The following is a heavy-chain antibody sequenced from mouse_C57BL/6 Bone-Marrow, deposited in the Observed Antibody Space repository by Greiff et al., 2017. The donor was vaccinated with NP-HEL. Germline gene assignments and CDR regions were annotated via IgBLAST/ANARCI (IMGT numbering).Heavy chain of an antibody. D-gene: IGHD2-4*01. Sequence: EVKLVESGGGLVQPGGSLSLSCAASGFPFTDYYMSWVRQPPGKALEWLGFIRNTANGYTTEYSASVKGRFTISRDNSQSILYLQMNALRAEDSATYYCARSIYYDYADDPFYAMDYGGQGTSVTVSS. J-gene: IGHJ4*01. CDR2: IRNTANGYTT. CDR1: GFPFTDYY. V-gene: IGHV7-3*01. CDR3: ARSIYYDYADDPFYAMDY.